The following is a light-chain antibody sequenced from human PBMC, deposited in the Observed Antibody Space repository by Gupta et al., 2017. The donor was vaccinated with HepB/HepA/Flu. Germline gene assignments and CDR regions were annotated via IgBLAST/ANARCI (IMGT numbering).Light chain of an antibody. CDR2: EST. CDR3: QQRNDWPLT. CDR1: QSVRTY. V-gene: IGKV3-11*01. J-gene: IGKJ4*01. Sequence: DIVLTQSPATLSLSTGERATLSCRAIQSVRTYLAWYQQKPGQAPRLLIYESTTRATGIPTWFGGSGSGTAFTLIISSLEPEDFAIYSCQQRNDWPLTFGGGTKVDIK.